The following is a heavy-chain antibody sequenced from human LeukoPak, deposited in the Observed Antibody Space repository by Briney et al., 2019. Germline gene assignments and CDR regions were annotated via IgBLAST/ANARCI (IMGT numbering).Heavy chain of an antibody. CDR1: GFTFSSYW. V-gene: IGHV3-74*01. CDR2: INIDGSST. J-gene: IGHJ4*02. Sequence: AGNLRLSCAASGFTFSSYWMHWVRQAPGKGLVWVSRINIDGSSTSYADSVKGRFTGSRDNADNTMFLQMNSVRDEDTAVYYCATKQWLAPPPDSWGQGTPVT. CDR3: ATKQWLAPPPDS. D-gene: IGHD6-19*01.